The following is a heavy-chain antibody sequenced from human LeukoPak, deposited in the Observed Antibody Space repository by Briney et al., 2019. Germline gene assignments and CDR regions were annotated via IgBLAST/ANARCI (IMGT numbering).Heavy chain of an antibody. D-gene: IGHD2-15*01. Sequence: SQTLSLTCTVSGGSISSGSYYWSWIRQPAGKGLEWIGRIYTSGSTNYNPSLKSRVTISVDTSKNQFSLKLSSVTAADTAVYYCARDTRDAPWWYFELGGRCTLVTVSS. CDR1: GGSISSGSYY. CDR3: ARDTRDAPWWYFEL. CDR2: IYTSGST. J-gene: IGHJ2*01. V-gene: IGHV4-61*02.